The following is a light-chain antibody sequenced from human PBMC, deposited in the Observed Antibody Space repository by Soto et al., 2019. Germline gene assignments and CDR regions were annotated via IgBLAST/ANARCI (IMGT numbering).Light chain of an antibody. Sequence: EIVMTQSPVTLSLSPGDRATLSCRASQSLTNTYISWYQQKPVQAPRLLIYGASTRATGIPAKFSANGSGIDFTIISSGLKPEDFGLYYWQQDFDLTLTFGGGTLAEI. J-gene: IGKJ4*01. CDR2: GAS. CDR3: QQDFDLTLT. V-gene: IGKV3D-7*01. CDR1: QSLTNTY.